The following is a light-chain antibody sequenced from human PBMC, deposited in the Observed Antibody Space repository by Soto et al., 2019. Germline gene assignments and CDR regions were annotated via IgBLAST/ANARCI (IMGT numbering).Light chain of an antibody. CDR3: HKRQSWPRT. J-gene: IGKJ1*01. Sequence: EIVLTQSPATLSSFPGDRVTLSCRASQYINTRLAWYQHRHGQAPRLLIYQTSIRAAGIPARFSASGSGTDFPLTISDVQPEDFALYYCHKRQSWPRTFGQGTKV. CDR2: QTS. V-gene: IGKV3-11*01. CDR1: QYINTR.